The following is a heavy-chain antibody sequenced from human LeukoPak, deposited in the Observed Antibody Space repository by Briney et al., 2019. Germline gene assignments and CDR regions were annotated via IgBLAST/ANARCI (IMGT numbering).Heavy chain of an antibody. CDR2: IYPGDSDT. J-gene: IGHJ5*02. V-gene: IGHV5-51*01. Sequence: GESLKISCQSSGYTFTSYWIGWVRQMPGKGLQWMGIIYPGDSDTTYSPSFQGQVTISADKSISTAYLQWSSLKASDTAIYYCARLIVGSSSTGWLDPWGQGTLVTVSS. CDR3: ARLIVGSSSTGWLDP. D-gene: IGHD6-6*01. CDR1: GYTFTSYW.